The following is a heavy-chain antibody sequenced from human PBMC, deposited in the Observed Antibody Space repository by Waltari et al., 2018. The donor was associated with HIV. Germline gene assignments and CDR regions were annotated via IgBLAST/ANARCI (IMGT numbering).Heavy chain of an antibody. D-gene: IGHD4-4*01. CDR2: MSTRGGTT. V-gene: IGHV3-23*01. CDR3: AKGGVTTEPFDC. CDR1: GFTFASYD. J-gene: IGHJ4*02. Sequence: EVQLLESGGGLVQPGGSLRLSCAASGFTFASYDMSWVRQVRGKGLWWVSAMSTRGGTTYYADSVKGRFTISRDNSKNTLYLQMNSLRAEDTALYYCAKGGVTTEPFDCWGQGTLVTVSS.